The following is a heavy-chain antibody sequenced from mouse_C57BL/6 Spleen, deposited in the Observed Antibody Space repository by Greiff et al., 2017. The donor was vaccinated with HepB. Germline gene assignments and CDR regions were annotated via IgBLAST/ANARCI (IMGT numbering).Heavy chain of an antibody. D-gene: IGHD2-4*01. V-gene: IGHV2-6-1*01. Sequence: QVQLKESGPGLVAPSQSLSITCTVSGFSLTSYGVHWVRQPPGKGLEWLVVIWSDGSTTYNSALKSSMTISKDNSKSQVFLKMNSLQTDDTAMYYCARHDYEYEGYFDYWGQGTPVTVSS. CDR3: ARHDYEYEGYFDY. CDR2: IWSDGST. J-gene: IGHJ2*01. CDR1: GFSLTSYG.